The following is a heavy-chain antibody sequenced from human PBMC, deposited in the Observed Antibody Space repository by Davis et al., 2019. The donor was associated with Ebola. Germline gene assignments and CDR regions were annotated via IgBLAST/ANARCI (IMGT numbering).Heavy chain of an antibody. J-gene: IGHJ5*02. CDR3: ARAHVLRYFDPPNNWFDP. V-gene: IGHV4-59*01. CDR2: IYYSGST. Sequence: MPGGSLRLSCTVSGGSISSYYWSWIRQPPGKGLEWIGYIYYSGSTNYNPSLKSRVTISVDTSKNQFSLKLSSVTAADTAVYYCARAHVLRYFDPPNNWFDPWGQGTLVTVSS. D-gene: IGHD3-9*01. CDR1: GGSISSYY.